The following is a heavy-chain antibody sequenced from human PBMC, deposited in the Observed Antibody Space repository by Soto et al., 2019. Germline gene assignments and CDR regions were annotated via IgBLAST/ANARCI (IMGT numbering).Heavy chain of an antibody. V-gene: IGHV1-3*01. CDR2: VNGGDGNT. D-gene: IGHD6-19*01. Sequence: QVQLVQSGAEVKKPGASVKISCKASGDTFSTFAIHWVRQAPGQRPEWMGWVNGGDGNTRFSQNFQGRVTLTRDASATTAYMELSSLRSEDTAVYYCARSSGWYALDIWGQGTMVSVSS. CDR1: GDTFSTFA. CDR3: ARSSGWYALDI. J-gene: IGHJ3*02.